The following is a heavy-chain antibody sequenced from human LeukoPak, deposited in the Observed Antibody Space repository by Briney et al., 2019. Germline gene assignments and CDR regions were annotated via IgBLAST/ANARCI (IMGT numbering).Heavy chain of an antibody. V-gene: IGHV3-7*03. CDR1: GFTFSSYW. CDR2: IKQDGSEK. D-gene: IGHD6-19*01. Sequence: GGSLRLSCAASGFTFSSYWMSWVRQAPGKGLERVANIKQDGSEKYYVDSVKGRFTISRDNAKNSLYLQMNSLRAEDTAVYYCASESIAVAGLGVFDYWGQGTLVTVSS. J-gene: IGHJ4*02. CDR3: ASESIAVAGLGVFDY.